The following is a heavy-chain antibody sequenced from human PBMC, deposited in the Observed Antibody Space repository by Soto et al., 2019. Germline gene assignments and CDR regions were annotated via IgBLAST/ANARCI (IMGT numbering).Heavy chain of an antibody. CDR1: GCTFISYA. Sequence: GGSLRLSCAASGCTFISYAMHWVRQAPGKGLEWVAVISYDGSNKYYADSVKGRFTISRDNSKNTLYLQMNSLRAEDTAVYYCARDNPDTADYFDYWGQGTLVTVSS. V-gene: IGHV3-30-3*01. D-gene: IGHD5-18*01. CDR2: ISYDGSNK. J-gene: IGHJ4*02. CDR3: ARDNPDTADYFDY.